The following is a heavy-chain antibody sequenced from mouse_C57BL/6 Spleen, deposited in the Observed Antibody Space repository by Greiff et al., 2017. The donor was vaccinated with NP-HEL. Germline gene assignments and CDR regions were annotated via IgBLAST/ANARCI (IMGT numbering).Heavy chain of an antibody. CDR1: GFTFSSYT. J-gene: IGHJ2*01. CDR2: ISGGGGNT. Sequence: EVMLVESGGGLVKPGGSLKLSCAASGFTFSSYTMSWVRQTPEKRLEWVATISGGGGNTYYPDSVKGRFTISRDNAKNTLYLQMSSLRSEDTALYYCARRYYDYDYFDYWGQGTTLTVSS. CDR3: ARRYYDYDYFDY. V-gene: IGHV5-9*01. D-gene: IGHD2-4*01.